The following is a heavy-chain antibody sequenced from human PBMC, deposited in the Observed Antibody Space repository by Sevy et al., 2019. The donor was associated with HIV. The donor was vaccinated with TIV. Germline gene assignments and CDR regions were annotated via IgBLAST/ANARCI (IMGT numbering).Heavy chain of an antibody. Sequence: SETLSLTCAVSGGSISSGGYSWSWIRQPPGKGLEWIGYIYHSGSTYYNPSLKSRVTISVDRSKNQFSLKLSSVTAADTAVYYCARDKGDFGYFDCWGQGTLVTVSS. CDR2: IYHSGST. CDR3: ARDKGDFGYFDC. J-gene: IGHJ4*02. V-gene: IGHV4-30-2*01. CDR1: GGSISSGGYS. D-gene: IGHD2-21*01.